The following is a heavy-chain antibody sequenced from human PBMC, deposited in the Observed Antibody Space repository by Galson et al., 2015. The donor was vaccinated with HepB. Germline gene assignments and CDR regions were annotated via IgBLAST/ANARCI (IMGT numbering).Heavy chain of an antibody. J-gene: IGHJ4*02. CDR3: ARQYQDSSGWYYFDY. V-gene: IGHV5-10-1*01. CDR2: IDPSDSYT. Sequence: QSGAEVTKPGESLRISCKSSGYSFTSYWISWVRQMPGKGLEWMGRIDPSDSYTNYSPSFQGHVTISADKSISTAYLQWSSLKASDTAMYYCARQYQDSSGWYYFDYWGQGTLVTVSS. CDR1: GYSFTSYW. D-gene: IGHD6-19*01.